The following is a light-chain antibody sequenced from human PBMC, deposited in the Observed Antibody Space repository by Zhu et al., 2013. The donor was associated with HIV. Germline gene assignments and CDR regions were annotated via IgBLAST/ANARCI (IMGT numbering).Light chain of an antibody. CDR2: GAS. V-gene: IGKV3-15*01. CDR3: QQYNNWPT. J-gene: IGKJ1*01. Sequence: EIVMTQSPATLSVSPGERATLSCRASQTVRSYLAWYQQRPGQAPRLLIYGASTRATGVPARFSGSGSGTEFTLTISSLQSEDSVVYYCQQYNNWPTFGQGTKVAIK. CDR1: QTVRSY.